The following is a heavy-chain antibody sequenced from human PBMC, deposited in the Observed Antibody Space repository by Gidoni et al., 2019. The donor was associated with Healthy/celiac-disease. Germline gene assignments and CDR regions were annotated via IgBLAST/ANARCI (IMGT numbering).Heavy chain of an antibody. D-gene: IGHD6-13*01. CDR1: GFTFSSYA. V-gene: IGHV3-30-3*01. CDR2: ISYDGSNK. Sequence: QVQLVESGGGVVQPGRSLRLSCAASGFTFSSYAMPWVRQAPGKGLEWVAVISYDGSNKYYADSVKGRFTISRDNSKNTLYLQMNSLRAEDTAVYYCARVAIAYTTFSGYFDYWGQGTLVTVSS. J-gene: IGHJ4*02. CDR3: ARVAIAYTTFSGYFDY.